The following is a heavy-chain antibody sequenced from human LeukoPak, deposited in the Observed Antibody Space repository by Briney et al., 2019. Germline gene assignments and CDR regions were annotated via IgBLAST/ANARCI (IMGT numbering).Heavy chain of an antibody. J-gene: IGHJ6*02. D-gene: IGHD2-15*01. Sequence: ASVKVSCRASGYTFTSYDINWVRQATGQGLEWMGWTNPNSGNTGYAQKFQGRVTMTRNTSISTAYMELSSLRSEDTAVYYCAILEDIVVVVAATPNYYYYGMDVWGQGTTVTVSS. CDR2: TNPNSGNT. V-gene: IGHV1-8*01. CDR1: GYTFTSYD. CDR3: AILEDIVVVVAATPNYYYYGMDV.